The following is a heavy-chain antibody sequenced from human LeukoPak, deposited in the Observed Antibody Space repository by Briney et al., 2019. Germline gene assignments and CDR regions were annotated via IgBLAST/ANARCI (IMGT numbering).Heavy chain of an antibody. CDR3: AKDSEHISIPLYYFDY. D-gene: IGHD3-3*02. Sequence: GGSLRLSCAASGFPLSSYAMSWVRQAPGKGLEWVSATSSSDAGTYYADSVKGRFTISRDNSRNILYLQMHSLRAEDTALYYCAKDSEHISIPLYYFDYWGQGTLVTVSS. CDR1: GFPLSSYA. J-gene: IGHJ4*02. CDR2: TSSSDAGT. V-gene: IGHV3-23*01.